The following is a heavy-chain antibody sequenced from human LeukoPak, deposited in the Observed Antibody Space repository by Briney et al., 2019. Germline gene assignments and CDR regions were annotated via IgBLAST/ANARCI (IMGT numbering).Heavy chain of an antibody. V-gene: IGHV4-39*01. CDR1: GGSISSSSYY. CDR2: IYYSGST. Sequence: SETLSLTCTVSGGSISSSSYYWGWIRQPPGKGLEWIGSIYYSGSTYYNPSLMSRVTISVDTSKNQFSLKLSSVTAADTAVYYCARHWVDSSGYSGWFDPWGQGTLVTVSS. J-gene: IGHJ5*02. D-gene: IGHD3-22*01. CDR3: ARHWVDSSGYSGWFDP.